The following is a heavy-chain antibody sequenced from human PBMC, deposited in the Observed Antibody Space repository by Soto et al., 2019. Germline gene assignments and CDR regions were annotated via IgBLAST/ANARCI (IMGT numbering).Heavy chain of an antibody. CDR3: ASFPNTYYYDSSGYNSIDY. J-gene: IGHJ4*02. CDR1: GYSFTSYW. V-gene: IGHV5-51*01. Sequence: PGESLKISCKGSGYSFTSYWIGWVRQMPGKGLEWMGIIYPGDSDTRYSPSFQGQVTISADKSISTAYLQWSSLKASDTAMYYCASFPNTYYYDSSGYNSIDYWGQGTLVTVSS. CDR2: IYPGDSDT. D-gene: IGHD3-22*01.